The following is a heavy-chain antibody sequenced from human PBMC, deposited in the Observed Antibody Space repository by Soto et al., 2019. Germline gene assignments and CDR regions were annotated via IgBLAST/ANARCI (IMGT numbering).Heavy chain of an antibody. D-gene: IGHD2-2*01. CDR1: GGSFSGYY. V-gene: IGHV4-34*01. CDR3: ARDTRYCSSTSCYSEFDY. J-gene: IGHJ4*02. CDR2: INHSGST. Sequence: PSETLSLTCAVYGGSFSGYYWSWIRQPPGKGLEWIGEINHSGSTNYNPSLKSRVTISVDTSKNQFSLKLSSVTAADTAVYYCARDTRYCSSTSCYSEFDYWGQGTLVTVSS.